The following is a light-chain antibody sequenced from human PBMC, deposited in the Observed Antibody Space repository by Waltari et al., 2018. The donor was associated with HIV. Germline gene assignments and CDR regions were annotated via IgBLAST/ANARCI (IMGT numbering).Light chain of an antibody. CDR3: AAWDDSLSGYV. CDR2: RNN. J-gene: IGLJ1*01. V-gene: IGLV1-47*01. Sequence: QSVLTQPPSASGTPGQRVTISCSGSSTSIGSNSLNWYQQLPGTAPKLLIYRNNQRPSGVPDRFSGSKSGTSASLAISGLRSEDEADYYCAAWDDSLSGYVFGTGTKVTVL. CDR1: STSIGSNS.